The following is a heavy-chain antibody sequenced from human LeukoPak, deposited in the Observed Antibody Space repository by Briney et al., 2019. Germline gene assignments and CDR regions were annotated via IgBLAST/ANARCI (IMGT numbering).Heavy chain of an antibody. D-gene: IGHD6-6*01. J-gene: IGHJ6*03. CDR3: ARDSKGLYSSSSSDYYMDV. CDR1: GGSISSAGYY. V-gene: IGHV4-31*03. Sequence: SQTLSLTCTVSGGSISSAGYYGSWIRQHPGKGLVWIGYIYYSGSTYYNPSLVSRVTLSVDTSKKQFSLKLSSVTAADTAVYYCARDSKGLYSSSSSDYYMDVWGKGTTVTVSS. CDR2: IYYSGST.